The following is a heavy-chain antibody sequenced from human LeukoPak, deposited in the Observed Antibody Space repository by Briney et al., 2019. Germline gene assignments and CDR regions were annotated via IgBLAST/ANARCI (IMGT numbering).Heavy chain of an antibody. J-gene: IGHJ5*02. CDR3: ARGYSSSWYFNWFDP. CDR1: GASISSYS. CDR2: IYHSGST. V-gene: IGHV4-38-2*02. Sequence: SETLSLTCTVSGASISSYSWNWIRQPPGKGLEWIGTIYHSGSTYYNPSLKSRVTISVDTSKNQFSLKLSSVTAADTAVYYCARGYSSSWYFNWFDPWGQGTLVTVSS. D-gene: IGHD6-13*01.